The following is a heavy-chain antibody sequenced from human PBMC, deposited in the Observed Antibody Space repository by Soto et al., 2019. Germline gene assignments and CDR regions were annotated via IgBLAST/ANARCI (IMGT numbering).Heavy chain of an antibody. D-gene: IGHD1-1*01. J-gene: IGHJ4*02. Sequence: SVKVSCNASGYTFXSYAMHWVRQAPGQRLEWMGWINAGNGNTKYSQKFQGRVTITRDTSASTAYMELSSLRSEDTAVYYCARLGTYTAFDYWGQGTLVTVSS. V-gene: IGHV1-3*01. CDR2: INAGNGNT. CDR3: ARLGTYTAFDY. CDR1: GYTFXSYA.